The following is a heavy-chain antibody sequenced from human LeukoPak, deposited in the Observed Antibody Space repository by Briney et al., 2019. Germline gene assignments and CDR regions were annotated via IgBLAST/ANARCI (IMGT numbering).Heavy chain of an antibody. CDR2: ISYDGSIK. CDR3: ARDMSTYYTIDS. V-gene: IGHV3-30-3*01. Sequence: PGGSLRLSCAASGFTFSSYAIHWVRQAPGKGLEWVAFISYDGSIKYYADSVKGRFTISRDNTKNTLYLQMSTLRAEDTAVYYYARDMSTYYTIDSWGQGNLVTVSS. D-gene: IGHD3-3*01. J-gene: IGHJ4*02. CDR1: GFTFSSYA.